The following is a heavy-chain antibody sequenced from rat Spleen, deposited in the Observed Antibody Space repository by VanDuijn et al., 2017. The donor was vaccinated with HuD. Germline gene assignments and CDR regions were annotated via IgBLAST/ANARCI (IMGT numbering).Heavy chain of an antibody. CDR2: INPDGGTT. V-gene: IGHV5-58*01. CDR1: GFTFSSYW. CDR3: ARHGDYGYNYFDY. J-gene: IGHJ2*01. Sequence: EVQLVETGGGLVQPGRSLRLSCVASGFTFSSYWMYWVRQAPGKGLEWVSSINPDGGTTYYPDSVKGRFAISRDNAKSTLYLQMDSLRSEDTATYYCARHGDYGYNYFDYWGQGVMVTVSS. D-gene: IGHD1-9*01.